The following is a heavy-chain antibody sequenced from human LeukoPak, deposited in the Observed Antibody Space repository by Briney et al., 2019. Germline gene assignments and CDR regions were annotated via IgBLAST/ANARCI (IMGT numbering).Heavy chain of an antibody. V-gene: IGHV4-34*01. CDR2: INHSGST. D-gene: IGHD3-9*01. J-gene: IGHJ4*02. Sequence: SETLSLTCAVYGGSFRGYYWSWIRQPPGKGLEWIGEINHSGSTNYNPSLKSRVTISVDTSKNQFSLKLSSVTAADTAVYYCARVRRRYFDWLLSETLYYFDYWGQGTLVTVSS. CDR1: GGSFRGYY. CDR3: ARVRRRYFDWLLSETLYYFDY.